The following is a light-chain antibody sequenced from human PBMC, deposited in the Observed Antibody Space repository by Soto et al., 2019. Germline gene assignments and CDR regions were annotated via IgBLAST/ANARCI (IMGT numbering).Light chain of an antibody. Sequence: EIVLTQSPGTLSLSPGERATLSCRASQSVSSSYLAWYQQNPGQAPRLLIYGASSRATGIPDRFSGSGSGTDFALTISRLEPEDFAGYYCQQYGGSPLTFGGGTKVEIK. V-gene: IGKV3-20*01. J-gene: IGKJ4*01. CDR1: QSVSSSY. CDR2: GAS. CDR3: QQYGGSPLT.